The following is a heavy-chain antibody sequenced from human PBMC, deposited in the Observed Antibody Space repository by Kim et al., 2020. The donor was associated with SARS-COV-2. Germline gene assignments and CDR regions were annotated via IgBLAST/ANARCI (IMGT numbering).Heavy chain of an antibody. CDR2: ISWNSGSI. Sequence: GGSLRLSCAASGFTFDDYAMHWARQAPGKGLEWVSGISWNSGSIGYADSVKGRFTISRDNAKNSLYLQMNSLRAEDTALYYCAKVLSGSGSSTRYYYYGMDVWGQGTTVTVSS. CDR3: AKVLSGSGSSTRYYYYGMDV. J-gene: IGHJ6*02. CDR1: GFTFDDYA. D-gene: IGHD3-10*01. V-gene: IGHV3-9*01.